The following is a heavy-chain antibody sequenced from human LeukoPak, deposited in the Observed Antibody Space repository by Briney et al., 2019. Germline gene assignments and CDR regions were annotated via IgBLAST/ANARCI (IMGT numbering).Heavy chain of an antibody. CDR3: ARGLAVTGGGYEFGY. J-gene: IGHJ4*02. D-gene: IGHD6-19*01. CDR2: IYSGGNT. CDR1: GFTVSTYY. V-gene: IGHV3-66*01. Sequence: GGSLRLSCAASGFTVSTYYMSWVRRAPGKGLEWLSVIYSGGNTYYADSVKGRFTISRDNSKNTLYLQINSLRAEDTAVYYCARGLAVTGGGYEFGYWGQGTLVTVSS.